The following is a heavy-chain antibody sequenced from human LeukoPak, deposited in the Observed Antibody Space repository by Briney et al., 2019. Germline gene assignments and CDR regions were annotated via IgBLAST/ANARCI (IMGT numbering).Heavy chain of an antibody. D-gene: IGHD3-22*01. Sequence: GGSLRLSCAASGFTFSSYAMSWVRQAPGKGLEWVSAIGGSGGSTYYADSVKGRFTISRDNSKNTLYLQMNSLRAEDTAVYYCAKDRDDSSGYYYFDYWGQGTLVTVSS. CDR2: IGGSGGST. J-gene: IGHJ4*02. V-gene: IGHV3-23*01. CDR1: GFTFSSYA. CDR3: AKDRDDSSGYYYFDY.